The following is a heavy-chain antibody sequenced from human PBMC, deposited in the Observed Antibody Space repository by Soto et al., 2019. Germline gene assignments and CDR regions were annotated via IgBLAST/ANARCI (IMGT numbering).Heavy chain of an antibody. CDR2: IYWDDDK. D-gene: IGHD2-21*02. CDR3: IHSRCGGDCLRSYSSHYYYGSDV. J-gene: IGHJ6*02. Sequence: QITLKESGPTLVKPTQTLTLTCSVSGFSLNTGELGVGWIRQPPGKALEWLALIYWDDDKRYSPSLRNRLSISKYTSNNLVVFTMTNMDPVDTATYYCIHSRCGGDCLRSYSSHYYYGSDVWGQGTTVTVSS. V-gene: IGHV2-5*02. CDR1: GFSLNTGELG.